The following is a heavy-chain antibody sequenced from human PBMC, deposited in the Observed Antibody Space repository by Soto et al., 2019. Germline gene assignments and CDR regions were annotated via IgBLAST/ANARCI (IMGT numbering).Heavy chain of an antibody. D-gene: IGHD2-8*02. CDR3: ASHFTGVLVLGTSTPGGDNFGWDV. CDR1: GGTFSRYT. Sequence: QVQLVQSGAEVKKPGSSVKVSCKASGGTFSRYTFTWVRQAPGQGLEWMGRIIPIVDIPNYAQKFQGRVTSTADKSTGTAYMGLSRLTSDDTAVYYCASHFTGVLVLGTSTPGGDNFGWDVWGQGTTVSVS. V-gene: IGHV1-69*02. CDR2: IIPIVDIP. J-gene: IGHJ6*02.